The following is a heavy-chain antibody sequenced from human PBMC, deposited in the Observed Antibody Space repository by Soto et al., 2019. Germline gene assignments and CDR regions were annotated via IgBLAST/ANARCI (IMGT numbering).Heavy chain of an antibody. J-gene: IGHJ4*02. Sequence: QVQLQQWGAGLLKPSETLSLTCAVYGGSFSGYYWSWIRQPPGKGLEWIGEINHSGSTNYNPSLKSRVTLSVDTSKNQFSLKLSSVTAADTAVYYCARITIFGVVDYWGQGTLVTVSS. V-gene: IGHV4-34*01. CDR2: INHSGST. CDR1: GGSFSGYY. CDR3: ARITIFGVVDY. D-gene: IGHD3-3*01.